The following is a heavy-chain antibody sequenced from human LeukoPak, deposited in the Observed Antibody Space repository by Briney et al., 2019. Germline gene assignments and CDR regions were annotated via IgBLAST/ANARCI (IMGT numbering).Heavy chain of an antibody. CDR1: GGSISSGGYS. CDR3: ARRALRAAAGDY. V-gene: IGHV4-30-2*01. CDR2: INHSGST. Sequence: PSQTLSLTCAVSGGSISSGGYSWSWIRQPPGKGLEWIGEINHSGSTNYNPSLKSRVTISVDTSKNQFSLKLSSVTAADTAVYYCARRALRAAAGDYWGQGTLVTVSS. J-gene: IGHJ4*02. D-gene: IGHD6-13*01.